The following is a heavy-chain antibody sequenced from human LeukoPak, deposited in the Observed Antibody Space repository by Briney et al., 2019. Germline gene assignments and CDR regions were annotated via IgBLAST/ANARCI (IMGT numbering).Heavy chain of an antibody. CDR1: GYTFTSYG. D-gene: IGHD2-2*01. CDR3: ARDTFDIVVVPAAYNWFDP. Sequence: ASLKVSCKASGYTFTSYGISSVPRAPGHPLECLGWISAYNGNTNYAQKLQCRVTMTTDTSTSTAYMELRSLRSDDTAVYYCARDTFDIVVVPAAYNWFDPWGQGTLVTVSS. J-gene: IGHJ5*02. V-gene: IGHV1-18*01. CDR2: ISAYNGNT.